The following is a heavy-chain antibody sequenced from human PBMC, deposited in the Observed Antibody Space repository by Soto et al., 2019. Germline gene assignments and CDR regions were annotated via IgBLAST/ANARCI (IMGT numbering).Heavy chain of an antibody. Sequence: QVQLESSGPGLVKPSQTLSLTCTVSGGSISSVGYFWTWIRQHPAKGLEWIGHISYSGSTYFIPSLRSRLSMSVDTSKNQFSLNLTSVTVADTALYYCARLNSGWHQPFDSWGQGTLVTVSS. CDR2: ISYSGST. D-gene: IGHD6-25*01. V-gene: IGHV4-31*03. CDR1: GGSISSVGYF. J-gene: IGHJ4*02. CDR3: ARLNSGWHQPFDS.